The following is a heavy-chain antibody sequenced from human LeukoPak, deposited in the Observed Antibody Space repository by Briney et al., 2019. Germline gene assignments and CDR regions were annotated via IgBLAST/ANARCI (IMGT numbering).Heavy chain of an antibody. CDR1: GFTVSSNY. J-gene: IGHJ6*03. D-gene: IGHD6-13*01. V-gene: IGHV3-53*01. CDR3: ARERPGAAATYYYYYMDA. CDR2: IYSGGST. Sequence: GGSLRLSCAASGFTVSSNYMSWVRQAPGKGLEWVSVIYSGGSTYYADFVKGRFTISRDNSKNTLYLQMNSLRAEDTAVYYCARERPGAAATYYYYYMDAWGKGTTVTVSS.